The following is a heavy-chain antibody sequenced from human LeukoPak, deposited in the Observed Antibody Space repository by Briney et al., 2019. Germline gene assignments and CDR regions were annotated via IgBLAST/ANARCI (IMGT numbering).Heavy chain of an antibody. CDR3: ARGGYYYDSSGYWGAFDI. D-gene: IGHD3-22*01. CDR2: VNHSGST. V-gene: IGHV4-34*01. Sequence: PSETLSLTCTVYDASFSGYYWSWIRQPPGKGLEWIGEVNHSGSTNYNPSLKSRVTISVDTSKNQFSLKLSSVTAADTAVYYCARGGYYYDSSGYWGAFDIWGQGTMVTVSS. J-gene: IGHJ3*02. CDR1: DASFSGYY.